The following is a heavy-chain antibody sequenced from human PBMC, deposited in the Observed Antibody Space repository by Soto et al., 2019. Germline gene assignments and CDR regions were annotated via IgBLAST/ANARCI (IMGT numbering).Heavy chain of an antibody. Sequence: SETLSLTCTVTGDSITSGGYYWSWIRQHPGKGLEWLGYIYGSGGSGSTLYNPSLKSRITLSVDTSKTQFSLNLSSVTAADTAVYYCARAGGAGSGHDWFDPWGQGTLVTVSS. V-gene: IGHV4-31*03. CDR1: GDSITSGGYY. CDR2: IYGSGGSGST. J-gene: IGHJ5*02. D-gene: IGHD6-13*01. CDR3: ARAGGAGSGHDWFDP.